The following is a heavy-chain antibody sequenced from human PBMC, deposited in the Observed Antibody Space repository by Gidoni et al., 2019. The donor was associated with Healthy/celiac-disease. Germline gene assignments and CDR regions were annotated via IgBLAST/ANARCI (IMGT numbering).Heavy chain of an antibody. CDR2: ISGSGGST. CDR1: GFTFSSYA. CDR3: AKDLGGYYDSSD. D-gene: IGHD3-22*01. Sequence: EVQLWESGGGLVQPGGYLRLPCAASGFTFSSYAMSCVRQAPGKGLEWVSAISGSGGSTYYADSVKGRFTISRDNSKNTLYLQMNSLRAEDTAVYYCAKDLGGYYDSSDWGQGTLVTVSS. V-gene: IGHV3-23*01. J-gene: IGHJ4*02.